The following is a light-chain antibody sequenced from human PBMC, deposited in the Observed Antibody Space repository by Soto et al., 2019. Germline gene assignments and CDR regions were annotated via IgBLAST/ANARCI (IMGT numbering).Light chain of an antibody. J-gene: IGKJ2*01. CDR1: QSVSSSY. CDR3: QQYGSSPYT. Sequence: EIVLTQSPATLSLSPGERATLSCGASQSVSSSYLDWYQQKPGLAPRLLLYDASSRAAGIPDRFSGSWSGTDFTITISRLEPEDFAVYYCQQYGSSPYTFGQGTKLEIK. CDR2: DAS. V-gene: IGKV3D-20*01.